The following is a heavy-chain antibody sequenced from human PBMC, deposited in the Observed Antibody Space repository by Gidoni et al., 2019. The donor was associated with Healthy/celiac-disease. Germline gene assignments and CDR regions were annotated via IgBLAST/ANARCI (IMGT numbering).Heavy chain of an antibody. J-gene: IGHJ4*02. CDR3: AREVVATIPHFDD. CDR1: GGSISSGGYY. CDR2: IYYSAST. Sequence: QVQLQAWGPGRVTPSATLSLTCTVAGGSISSGGYYWSWIRQHPGKGLEWIGYIYYSASTYYNPSLKSRVTISVDPSKNQFSLKLSSVTAADTAVYYCAREVVATIPHFDDWGQGTLVTVSS. V-gene: IGHV4-31*03. D-gene: IGHD5-12*01.